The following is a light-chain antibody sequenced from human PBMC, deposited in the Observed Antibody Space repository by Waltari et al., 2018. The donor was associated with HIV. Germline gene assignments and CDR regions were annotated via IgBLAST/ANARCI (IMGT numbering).Light chain of an antibody. CDR3: QQTYSVSIT. V-gene: IGKV1-39*01. Sequence: QLTQSPSSLSASLGDKVTITCRASQNIKTLLNWYQMRPGKAPRLLIYGVSDLPAGVPSRFAGGGSGSDFTLTINNLQPEDFASYFCQQTYSVSITFGPGTRVEI. CDR2: GVS. CDR1: QNIKTL. J-gene: IGKJ5*01.